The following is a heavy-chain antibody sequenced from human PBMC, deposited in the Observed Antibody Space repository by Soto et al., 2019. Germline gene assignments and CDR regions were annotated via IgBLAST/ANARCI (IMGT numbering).Heavy chain of an antibody. V-gene: IGHV4-30-2*01. CDR2: IYHSGST. J-gene: IGHJ5*02. Sequence: SETLCLTCAVSGGSISRGGYSWSWIRQPPGKGLEWIGYIYHSGSTYYNPSLKSRVTISVDRSKNQFSLKLSSVTAADTAVYYCARVPDRWGQGTLVTVSS. CDR3: ARVPDR. D-gene: IGHD2-2*01. CDR1: GGSISRGGYS.